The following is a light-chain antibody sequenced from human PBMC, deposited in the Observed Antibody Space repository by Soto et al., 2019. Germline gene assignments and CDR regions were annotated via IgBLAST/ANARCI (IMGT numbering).Light chain of an antibody. J-gene: IGKJ4*01. Sequence: DIQMTQSPSTLSASVGDRVTITCRASQSISSWLAWYQQKPGKAPKLLIYDASSLESGVPSRFSGSGSGTEFTLTISSLQHDDFATYYCQQYNSYSGFGGGTKVEIK. V-gene: IGKV1-5*01. CDR2: DAS. CDR1: QSISSW. CDR3: QQYNSYSG.